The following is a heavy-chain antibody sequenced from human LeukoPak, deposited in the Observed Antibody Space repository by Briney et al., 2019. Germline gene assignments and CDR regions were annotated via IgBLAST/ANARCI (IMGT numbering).Heavy chain of an antibody. CDR3: ARVGLYGEYTS. D-gene: IGHD4-17*01. J-gene: IGHJ5*02. CDR1: GVSISSFY. Sequence: SETLSLTCNVSGVSISSFYWSWIRQPAGKGLERVGRIYTSGKVNYNPSLKSRLTLSVDTSTNQFSLKLSSVTAADTALYYCARVGLYGEYTSWGQGTLVTVSS. V-gene: IGHV4-4*07. CDR2: IYTSGKV.